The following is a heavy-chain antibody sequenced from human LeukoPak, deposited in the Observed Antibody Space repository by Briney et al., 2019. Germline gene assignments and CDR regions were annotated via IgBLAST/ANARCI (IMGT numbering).Heavy chain of an antibody. D-gene: IGHD3-22*01. J-gene: IGHJ5*02. CDR3: ARDAPYYYDSSGYYPWDP. V-gene: IGHV1-69*04. Sequence: GASVKVSCKASGYTFTSYYMHWVRQAPGQGLEWMGRIIPILGIANYAQKFQGRVTITADKSTSTAYMELSSLRSEDTAVYYCARDAPYYYDSSGYYPWDPWGQGTLVTVSS. CDR1: GYTFTSYY. CDR2: IIPILGIA.